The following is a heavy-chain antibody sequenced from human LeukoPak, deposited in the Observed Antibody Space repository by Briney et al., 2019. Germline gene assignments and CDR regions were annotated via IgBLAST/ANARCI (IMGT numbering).Heavy chain of an antibody. Sequence: RRSLRLSCAASGFTFSYYGMHWVRQAPGKGLEWVVVISYDGSNEYYADSVKGRFTISRDNSKNTLYLQMNSLRAEDTAVYYCAKAYGGYESHYYYYGMDVWGQGTTVTVSS. D-gene: IGHD5-12*01. V-gene: IGHV3-30*18. CDR2: ISYDGSNE. J-gene: IGHJ6*02. CDR1: GFTFSYYG. CDR3: AKAYGGYESHYYYYGMDV.